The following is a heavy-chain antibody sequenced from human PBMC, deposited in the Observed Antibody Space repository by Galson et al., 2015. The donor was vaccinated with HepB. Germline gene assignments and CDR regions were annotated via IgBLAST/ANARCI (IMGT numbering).Heavy chain of an antibody. CDR2: FNPEDGEP. CDR1: GYTLTDLS. CDR3: ATDVQVVPAAVSHRWFDS. D-gene: IGHD2-2*01. V-gene: IGHV1-24*01. J-gene: IGHJ5*01. Sequence: SGKVSCKVSGYTLTDLSIHWVRQAPGKGLEWMGSFNPEDGEPIYAQKFQGRVTMTEDTSTDTAYMELSSLRSDDTAVYYCATDVQVVPAAVSHRWFDSWGQGTLVTVSS.